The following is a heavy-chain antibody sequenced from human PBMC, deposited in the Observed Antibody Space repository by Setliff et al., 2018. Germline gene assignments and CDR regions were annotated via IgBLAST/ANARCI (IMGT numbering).Heavy chain of an antibody. Sequence: GGSLRLSCAASGFTFSSYAMSWVRQAPGKGLEWVSAISGSGVSTYYADSVKGRFTISRDNSKNTLYLQMNGLRADDTAVYYCMKKIIAGGGPPYDYFDYWGQGTLVTVSS. CDR2: ISGSGVST. CDR3: MKKIIAGGGPPYDYFDY. V-gene: IGHV3-23*01. D-gene: IGHD1-26*01. CDR1: GFTFSSYA. J-gene: IGHJ4*02.